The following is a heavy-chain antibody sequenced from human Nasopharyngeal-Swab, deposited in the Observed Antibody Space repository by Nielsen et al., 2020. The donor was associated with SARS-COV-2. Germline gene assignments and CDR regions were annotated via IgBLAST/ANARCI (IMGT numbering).Heavy chain of an antibody. CDR3: ARDQDSGSY. J-gene: IGHJ4*02. D-gene: IGHD1-26*01. V-gene: IGHV7-4-1*02. CDR2: ININTGNP. Sequence: WVRQAPGQGLEWMGWININTGNPTYAQGFTGRFVFSLDTSVSTAYLQISSLKAEDTAVYYCARDQDSGSYWGQGTLVTVSS.